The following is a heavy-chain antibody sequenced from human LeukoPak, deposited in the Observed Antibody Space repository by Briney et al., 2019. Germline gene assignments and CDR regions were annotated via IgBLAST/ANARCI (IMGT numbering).Heavy chain of an antibody. V-gene: IGHV4-34*01. J-gene: IGHJ4*02. CDR1: GGSFNGYY. D-gene: IGHD6-6*01. CDR3: ARGVELVWSDY. CDR2: INHSGST. Sequence: SETLSLTCAVYGGSFNGYYWSWIRQPPGKGLEWMGEINHSGSTNYNPSLKSRVTISVDTSKNQFSLKLSSVTAADTAVYYCARGVELVWSDYWGQGSLVTVSS.